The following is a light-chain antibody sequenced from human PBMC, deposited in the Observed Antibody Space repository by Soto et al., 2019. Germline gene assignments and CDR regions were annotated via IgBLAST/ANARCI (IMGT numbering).Light chain of an antibody. CDR1: SSDVGGSNG. CDR2: DVS. V-gene: IGLV2-18*02. CDR3: SSYTCSRTYV. Sequence: QSVLTQPPSVSGSPGQSVAISCTGTSSDVGGSNGVSWYQQPPGTAPKLMIYDVSNRPSGVPDRFSGSKSGNTASLTISGLQAEDEGDYYCSSYTCSRTYVFGTGTKLTVL. J-gene: IGLJ1*01.